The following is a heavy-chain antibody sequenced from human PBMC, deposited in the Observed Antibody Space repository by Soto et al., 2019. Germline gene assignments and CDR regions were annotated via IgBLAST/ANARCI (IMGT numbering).Heavy chain of an antibody. CDR3: ARHSVHVWNDALYCGMDV. D-gene: IGHD1-1*01. J-gene: IGHJ6*02. V-gene: IGHV5-51*01. Sequence: GASLKISCKGSGYSFTSYWIGWVRQMPGKGLEWMGIIYPGDSDTRYSPSFQGQVTISADKSISTAYLQWSSLKASDTAMYYCARHSVHVWNDALYCGMDVWGQGTTVTVSS. CDR1: GYSFTSYW. CDR2: IYPGDSDT.